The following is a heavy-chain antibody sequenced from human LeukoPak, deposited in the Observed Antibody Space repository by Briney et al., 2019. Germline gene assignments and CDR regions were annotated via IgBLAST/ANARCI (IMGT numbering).Heavy chain of an antibody. Sequence: GGSLRLPCAASGFTFSSYWMHWVRQAPGKGLVWVSRINSDGSSTRYADSVKGRFTISRDNAKNTLYLQMNSLRAEDTAVYYCARDSDFVPTSDAFDIWGQGTMVTVSS. CDR1: GFTFSSYW. CDR2: INSDGSST. J-gene: IGHJ3*02. D-gene: IGHD2-8*01. CDR3: ARDSDFVPTSDAFDI. V-gene: IGHV3-74*01.